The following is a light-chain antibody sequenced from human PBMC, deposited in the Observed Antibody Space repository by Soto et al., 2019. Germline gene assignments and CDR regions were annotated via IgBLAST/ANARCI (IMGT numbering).Light chain of an antibody. V-gene: IGKV3-15*01. CDR2: ATS. CDR1: QSVSSN. Sequence: MTQSPSTLSASVGDRVTITCRASQSVSSNLAWYQQKPGQTPRLLLYATSTRATGIPARFSGSGSGTEFTLTISSLQSEDFAFYYCQHYNNWPLTFGGGTKVEIK. J-gene: IGKJ4*01. CDR3: QHYNNWPLT.